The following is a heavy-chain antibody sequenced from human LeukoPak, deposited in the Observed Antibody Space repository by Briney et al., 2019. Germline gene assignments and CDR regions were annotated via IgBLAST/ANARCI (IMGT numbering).Heavy chain of an antibody. Sequence: SEILSLTCSVSGSSISSDYYWGRVRQPPGKGLEWIGSIKHRGRSYYNPSLKSRVTISVDTSKNQFSLQLSSVTAADTAVYYCARVVGATSIDYWGQGILVTVSS. CDR2: IKHRGRS. J-gene: IGHJ4*02. D-gene: IGHD2-15*01. V-gene: IGHV4-38-2*02. CDR3: ARVVGATSIDY. CDR1: GSSISSDYY.